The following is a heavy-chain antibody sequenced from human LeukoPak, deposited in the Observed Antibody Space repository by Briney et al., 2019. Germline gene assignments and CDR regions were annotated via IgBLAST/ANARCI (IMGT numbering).Heavy chain of an antibody. D-gene: IGHD6-13*01. CDR1: GDTFTSYG. V-gene: IGHV1-18*01. J-gene: IGHJ5*02. CDR2: ISAYNGNT. CDR3: ARAGYSSSWYLGVWFDP. Sequence: ASVKVSCKASGDTFTSYGISWVRQAPGQGLECMGWISAYNGNTNYAQKLQGRVTMTTDTSTSTAYMELRSLRSDDTAVYYCARAGYSSSWYLGVWFDPWGQGTLVTVSS.